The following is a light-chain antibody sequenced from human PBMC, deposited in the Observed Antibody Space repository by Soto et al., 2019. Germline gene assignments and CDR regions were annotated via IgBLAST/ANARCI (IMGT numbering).Light chain of an antibody. CDR2: GAS. CDR1: QRVSSN. J-gene: IGKJ2*01. Sequence: EIVMTQSPATLYVSPGERATLYCRASQRVSSNLAWSQQQPGQAPRLLIYGASTRSTGIQARFSGSGSGTEFTLTIISLQSEDFAVYYCQQYNKWPPYTFGQGTKLEIK. V-gene: IGKV3-15*01. CDR3: QQYNKWPPYT.